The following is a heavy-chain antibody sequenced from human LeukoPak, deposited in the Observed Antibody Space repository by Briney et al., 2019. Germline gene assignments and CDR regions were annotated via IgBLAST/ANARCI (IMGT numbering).Heavy chain of an antibody. CDR2: IYYNGTT. V-gene: IGHV4-59*01. CDR1: GGSISTYY. CDR3: ARSRNRFDP. Sequence: SETLSLTCTVSGGSISTYYWSWIRQPPGKGLEWIGYIYYNGTTKYNPSLRSRVTISVHTSKNYVSLRLTSVTAADAAVYFCARSRNRFDPWGQGTLVTVSS. J-gene: IGHJ5*02.